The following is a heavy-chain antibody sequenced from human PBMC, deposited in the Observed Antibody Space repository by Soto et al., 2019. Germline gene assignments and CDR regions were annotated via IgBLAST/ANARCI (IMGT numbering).Heavy chain of an antibody. V-gene: IGHV3-11*01. CDR3: ASPRPPYCSGGSCYYYYGMDV. D-gene: IGHD2-15*01. J-gene: IGHJ6*02. Sequence: QVQLAESGGGLVKPGGSLRLSCAASGFTFSDYYMSWIRQAPGKGLEWVSYISSSGSTIYYADSVKGRFTISRDNAKNSLYLQMNSLRAEDTAVYYCASPRPPYCSGGSCYYYYGMDVWGQGTTVTVSS. CDR1: GFTFSDYY. CDR2: ISSSGSTI.